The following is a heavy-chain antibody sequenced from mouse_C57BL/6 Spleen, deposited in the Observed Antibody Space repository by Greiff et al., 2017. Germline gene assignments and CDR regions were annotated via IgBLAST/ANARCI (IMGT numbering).Heavy chain of an antibody. J-gene: IGHJ4*01. CDR2: IDPSDSYT. CDR1: GYTFTSYW. V-gene: IGHV1-69*01. Sequence: HLQQPGAELVMPGASVKLSCKASGYTFTSYWMHWVKQRPGQGLEWIGKIDPSDSYTNYNQKFKGKSTLTVDKSSSTAYMQLSSLTSEDSAVYYCARNNYYAMDYWGQGTSVTVSS. CDR3: ARNNYYAMDY.